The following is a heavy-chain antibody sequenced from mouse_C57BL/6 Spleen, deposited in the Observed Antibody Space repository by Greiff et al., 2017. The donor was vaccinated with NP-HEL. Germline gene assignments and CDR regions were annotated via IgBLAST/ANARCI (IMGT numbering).Heavy chain of an antibody. CDR1: GYTFTSYW. Sequence: VQLQQPGAELVLPGASVKLSCKASGYTFTSYWMHWVKQRPGQGLEWIGEIDPSDSYTNYNQKFKGKSTLTVDKYYSTANMQLSSLTSEDAAVYDCARLGSYGNYRYYAMDCWGQGISVTVSS. V-gene: IGHV1-69*01. CDR2: IDPSDSYT. CDR3: ARLGSYGNYRYYAMDC. D-gene: IGHD2-1*01. J-gene: IGHJ4*01.